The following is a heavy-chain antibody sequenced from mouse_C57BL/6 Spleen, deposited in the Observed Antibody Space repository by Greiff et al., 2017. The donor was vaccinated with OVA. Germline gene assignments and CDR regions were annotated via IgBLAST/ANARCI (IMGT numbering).Heavy chain of an antibody. D-gene: IGHD1-1*01. CDR2: IYPGDGDT. CDR1: GYAFSSSW. CDR3: ARADYYGSSYGYFDV. V-gene: IGHV1-82*01. J-gene: IGHJ1*03. Sequence: QVQLQQSGPELVKPGASVKISCKASGYAFSSSWMNWVKQRPGKGLEWIGRIYPGDGDTNYNGKFKGKATLTADKSSSTAYMQLSSLTSEDSAVYFGARADYYGSSYGYFDVWGTGTTVTVSS.